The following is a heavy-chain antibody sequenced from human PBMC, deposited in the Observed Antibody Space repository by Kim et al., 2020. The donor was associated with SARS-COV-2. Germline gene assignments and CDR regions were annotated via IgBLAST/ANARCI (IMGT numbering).Heavy chain of an antibody. J-gene: IGHJ3*02. D-gene: IGHD1-26*01. CDR3: ARDGGATTADAFDI. CDR2: IYYSGST. V-gene: IGHV4-59*01. CDR1: GGSISSYY. Sequence: SETLSLTCTVSGGSISSYYWSWIRQPPGKGLEWIGYIYYSGSTNYNPSLKCRVTISVDTSKNQFSLKLRSVTAADTAVYYCARDGGATTADAFDIWGQGTMVTVSS.